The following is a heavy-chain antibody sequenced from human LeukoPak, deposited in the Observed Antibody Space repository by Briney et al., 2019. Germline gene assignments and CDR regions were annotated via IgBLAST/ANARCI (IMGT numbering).Heavy chain of an antibody. CDR3: ARAKKRPARVIDY. V-gene: IGHV4-34*01. CDR2: INHSGST. Sequence: MSSETLSLTCAVYGGSFSGYYWSWIRQPPGKGLEWSGEINHSGSTNYNPSLKSRVTISVDTSKNQFSLKLSSVTAADTAVYYCARAKKRPARVIDYWGQGTLVTVSS. J-gene: IGHJ4*02. D-gene: IGHD6-6*01. CDR1: GGSFSGYY.